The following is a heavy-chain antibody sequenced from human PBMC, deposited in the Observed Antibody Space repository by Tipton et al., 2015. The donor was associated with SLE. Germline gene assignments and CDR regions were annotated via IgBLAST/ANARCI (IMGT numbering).Heavy chain of an antibody. V-gene: IGHV1-18*01. CDR2: ISTYSGST. D-gene: IGHD1-1*01. CDR3: GRGATTWRGAIYGVDV. Sequence: QLVQSGVEVKKPGASVRVSCKASGYTFTTYGISWVRQAPGQGLEWMGWISTYSGSTNYNPSLKSRVTISIDVSKNQFSLKLPSVTAADTAVYYCGRGATTWRGAIYGVDVWGQGTTVTVSS. J-gene: IGHJ6*02. CDR1: GYTFTTYG.